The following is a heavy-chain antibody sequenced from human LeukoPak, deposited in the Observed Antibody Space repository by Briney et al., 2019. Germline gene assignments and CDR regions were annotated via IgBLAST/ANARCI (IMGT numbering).Heavy chain of an antibody. J-gene: IGHJ5*02. V-gene: IGHV4-61*08. CDR2: VSYSGNT. D-gene: IGHD2-2*01. CDR3: ARCTSPWDWFDP. CDR1: GDSVSGYGFY. Sequence: KASETLSLTCTVSGDSVSGYGFYWSWIRQPPGRGLEWIGYVSYSGNTNYSPSLKSRISISVDTSKNQFPLKLSSVTAADTAVYYCARCTSPWDWFDPWGRGTLVTVSS.